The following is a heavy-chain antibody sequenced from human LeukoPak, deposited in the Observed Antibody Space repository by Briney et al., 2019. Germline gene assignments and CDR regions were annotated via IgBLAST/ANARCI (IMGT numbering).Heavy chain of an antibody. V-gene: IGHV4-34*01. D-gene: IGHD3-16*01. CDR3: ASISRLHLRSSPKYYYYYSDV. CDR2: INHSGST. Sequence: SETLSLTCAVYGGSFSGYYWSWIRQPPGKGLEWIGEINHSGSTNYNPSLKSRVTISVDTSKNQFSLKLSSVTAADTAVYYCASISRLHLRSSPKYYYYYSDVWRKGTTVNVAS. J-gene: IGHJ6*03. CDR1: GGSFSGYY.